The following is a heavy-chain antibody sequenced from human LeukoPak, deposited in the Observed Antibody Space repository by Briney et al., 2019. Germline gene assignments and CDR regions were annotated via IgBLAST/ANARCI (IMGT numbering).Heavy chain of an antibody. D-gene: IGHD6-19*01. Sequence: GGSLRLSCAASGFTFSSYSMNWVRQAPGKGLEWVSYISSSSSTIYYADSVKGRFTISRDNAKNSLYLQMNSLRAEDTAVYYCARGGYSSGWDMYYFDYWGQGTLVTVSS. J-gene: IGHJ4*02. CDR2: ISSSSSTI. CDR3: ARGGYSSGWDMYYFDY. V-gene: IGHV3-48*01. CDR1: GFTFSSYS.